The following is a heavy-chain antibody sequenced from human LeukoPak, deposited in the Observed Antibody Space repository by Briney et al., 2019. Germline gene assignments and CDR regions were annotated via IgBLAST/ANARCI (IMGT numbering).Heavy chain of an antibody. D-gene: IGHD3-22*01. CDR3: ASSVITMIVVATFDY. Sequence: SETLSLTCTVSGYSISSGYYWGWIRQPPGKGLEWIGSTYHSGSTYYNPSLKSRVTISVDTSKNQFSLKLSSVTAADTAVYYCASSVITMIVVATFDYWGQGTLVTVSS. J-gene: IGHJ4*02. CDR1: GYSISSGYY. CDR2: TYHSGST. V-gene: IGHV4-38-2*02.